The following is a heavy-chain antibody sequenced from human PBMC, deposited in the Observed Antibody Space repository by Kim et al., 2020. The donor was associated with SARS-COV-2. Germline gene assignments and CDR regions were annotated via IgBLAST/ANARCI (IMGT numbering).Heavy chain of an antibody. CDR1: GGSISSSSYY. J-gene: IGHJ6*03. D-gene: IGHD3-3*01. V-gene: IGHV4-39*01. CDR3: ARRGHDFWSGSYYMDV. CDR2: IYYSGST. Sequence: SETLSLTCTVSGGSISSSSYYWGWIRQPPGKGLEWIGSIYYSGSTYYNPSLKSRVTISVDTSKNQFSLKLSSVTAADTAVYYCARRGHDFWSGSYYMDVWGNGTMVTVSS.